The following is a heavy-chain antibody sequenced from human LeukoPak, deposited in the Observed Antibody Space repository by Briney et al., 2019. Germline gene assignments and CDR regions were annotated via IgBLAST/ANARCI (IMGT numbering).Heavy chain of an antibody. Sequence: GGSLRLSCAASGFTFSSYSMNWVRQAPGKGLEWVSSISSSSSYIYYADSMKGRFTISRDNAKNSLYLQMNSLRAEDTAVYYCASTVRFLEWFPETYYFDYWGQGTLVTVSS. CDR1: GFTFSSYS. V-gene: IGHV3-21*01. CDR2: ISSSSSYI. D-gene: IGHD3-3*01. CDR3: ASTVRFLEWFPETYYFDY. J-gene: IGHJ4*02.